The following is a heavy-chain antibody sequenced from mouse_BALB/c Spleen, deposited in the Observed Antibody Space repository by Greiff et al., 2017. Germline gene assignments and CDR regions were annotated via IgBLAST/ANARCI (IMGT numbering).Heavy chain of an antibody. J-gene: IGHJ4*01. CDR1: GYSFTGYF. Sequence: EVKLQESGPELVKPGASVKISCKASGYSFTGYFMNWVMQSHGKSLEWIGRINPYNGDTFYNQKFKGKATLTVDKSSSTAHMELRSLASEDSAVYYCARRGLVIDYAMDYWGQGTSVTVSS. CDR2: INPYNGDT. V-gene: IGHV1-20*02. CDR3: ARRGLVIDYAMDY.